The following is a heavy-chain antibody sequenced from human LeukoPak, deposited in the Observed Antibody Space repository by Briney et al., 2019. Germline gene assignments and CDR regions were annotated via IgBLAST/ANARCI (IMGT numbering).Heavy chain of an antibody. V-gene: IGHV3-30*04. CDR3: ASGYSYGGPY. J-gene: IGHJ4*02. D-gene: IGHD5-18*01. Sequence: GRSLRLSCAASGFTFSSYAMHWVRQAPGKGLEWVAVISYDGSNKYYADSVKGRFTISRDNSKNTLYLQMNSLRAEDTAVYYCASGYSYGGPYWGQGTLVTVSS. CDR1: GFTFSSYA. CDR2: ISYDGSNK.